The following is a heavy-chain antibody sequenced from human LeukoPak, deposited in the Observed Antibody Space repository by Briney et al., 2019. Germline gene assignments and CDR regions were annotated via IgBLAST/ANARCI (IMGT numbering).Heavy chain of an antibody. V-gene: IGHV1-2*02. CDR1: GYTFTGYY. CDR3: ARDGYYYDSSGYYSDY. Sequence: GASVTVSCKASGYTFTGYYMHWVRQAPGQGLEWMGWINPNSGGTNYAQKFQGRVTMTRDTSISTAYMELSRLRSDDTAVYYCARDGYYYDSSGYYSDYWGQGTLVTVSS. J-gene: IGHJ4*02. D-gene: IGHD3-22*01. CDR2: INPNSGGT.